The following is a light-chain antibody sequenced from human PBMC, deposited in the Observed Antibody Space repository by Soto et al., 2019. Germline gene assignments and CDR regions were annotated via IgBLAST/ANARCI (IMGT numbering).Light chain of an antibody. CDR1: QSIRRY. Sequence: DIHMTQSPSSISASVGHRVTITCRASQSIRRYLNWYQKKKGKAPKLLIYAASSLQSGVPSRLSGSGYGTDLTITISSMKTEDFATYYCQQSYSNTPTFGQGTKVDIK. CDR2: AAS. J-gene: IGKJ1*01. V-gene: IGKV1-39*01. CDR3: QQSYSNTPT.